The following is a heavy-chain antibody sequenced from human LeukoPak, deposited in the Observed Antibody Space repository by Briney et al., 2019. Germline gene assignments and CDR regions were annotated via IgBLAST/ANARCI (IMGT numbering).Heavy chain of an antibody. CDR1: GFTVSSNY. V-gene: IGHV3-53*01. D-gene: IGHD5-12*01. CDR2: IYSGGST. Sequence: PGGSLRLSCAASGFTVSSNYMSWVRQAPGKGLEWVSVIYSGGSTYYADSVKGRFTISRDNSKNTLYLQMNSLRAEDTAVYYCVKAHIVATIGYFDYWGQGTLVTVSS. J-gene: IGHJ4*02. CDR3: VKAHIVATIGYFDY.